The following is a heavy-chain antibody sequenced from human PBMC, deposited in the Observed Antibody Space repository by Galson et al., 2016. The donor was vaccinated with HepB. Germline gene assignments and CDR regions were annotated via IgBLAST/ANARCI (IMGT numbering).Heavy chain of an antibody. V-gene: IGHV3-23*01. D-gene: IGHD3-16*01. J-gene: IGHJ4*02. Sequence: SLRLTCAASGFTFSNYTMTWVRQAPGKGLEWVSAISSSGDYTVYADSVKGHSTISRDNLQSILYLEMDSQRVEDTAVYYCARIDYDSGFLEYWGQGTLVAVSS. CDR2: ISSSGDYT. CDR3: ARIDYDSGFLEY. CDR1: GFTFSNYT.